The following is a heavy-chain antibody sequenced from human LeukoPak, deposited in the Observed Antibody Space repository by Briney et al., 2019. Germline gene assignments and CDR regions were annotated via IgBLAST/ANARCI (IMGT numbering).Heavy chain of an antibody. Sequence: PSETLSLTCTVSSGSISSDTYYGSWIRQPAGKGLEWIGRIYTSGSTNYNPSLKSRVTISIDTSKNQFSLKLSSVTAADTALYYCARQVAAAGRIHDYWGQGTLVTVSS. J-gene: IGHJ4*02. D-gene: IGHD6-13*01. CDR3: ARQVAAAGRIHDY. V-gene: IGHV4-61*02. CDR1: SGSISSDTYY. CDR2: IYTSGST.